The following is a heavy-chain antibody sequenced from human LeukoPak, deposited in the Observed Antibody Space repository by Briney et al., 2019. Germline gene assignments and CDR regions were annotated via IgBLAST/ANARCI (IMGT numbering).Heavy chain of an antibody. D-gene: IGHD5-18*01. CDR2: IIPIFGTA. J-gene: IGHJ4*02. CDR3: ARSSGYNYVASFDY. Sequence: SVKVSCKASGGTFSSYAISWVRQAPGQGLEWMGGIIPIFGTANYAQKFQGRVTITADKYTSTAYMELSSLRSEDTAVYYCARSSGYNYVASFDYWGQGTLVTVSS. CDR1: GGTFSSYA. V-gene: IGHV1-69*06.